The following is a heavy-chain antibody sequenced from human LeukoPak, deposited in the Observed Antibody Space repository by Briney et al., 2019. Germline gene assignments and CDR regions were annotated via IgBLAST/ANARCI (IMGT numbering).Heavy chain of an antibody. J-gene: IGHJ1*01. D-gene: IGHD5/OR15-5a*01. V-gene: IGHV3-30-3*01. CDR1: GFTFSNYA. CDR2: ISFDGDNE. CDR3: AREPSGNFGQLVSSAEYFQH. Sequence: GGSLRLSCVGSGFTFSNYAIHWVRQAPGKGLEWVADISFDGDNEYYADSVRGRFMIARDNSKNTVYLQMNSLTIEDAAVYYCAREPSGNFGQLVSSAEYFQHWGQGTRVTVSS.